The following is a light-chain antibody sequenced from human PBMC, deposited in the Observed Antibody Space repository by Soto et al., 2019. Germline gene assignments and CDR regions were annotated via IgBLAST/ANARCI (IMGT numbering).Light chain of an antibody. V-gene: IGKV3D-15*01. CDR3: QQYNNWPQT. CDR1: QSVSNH. CDR2: GAS. J-gene: IGKJ1*01. Sequence: EIELTQSPGTLSLSPGERATLSCRASQSVSNHYLAWYQQKPGQAPRLLIYGASNRATGIPAGFSGSGSGTEFTLTISSLQSEDFAVYYCQQYNNWPQTFGQGTKVDI.